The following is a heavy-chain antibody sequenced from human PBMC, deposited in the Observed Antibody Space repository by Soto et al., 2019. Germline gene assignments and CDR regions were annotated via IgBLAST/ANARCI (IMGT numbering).Heavy chain of an antibody. CDR3: ARGLISGYYLYDAFDI. Sequence: SETLSLTCGVSGDTISTGGYSWAWIRQPPGKALEWIGHTYHTGNPYYNPSLKSRVTISVDTSKNQFSLKLTSATAADTAVYYCARGLISGYYLYDAFDIWGQGTMVTVSS. CDR1: GDTISTGGYS. J-gene: IGHJ3*02. D-gene: IGHD3-22*01. CDR2: TYHTGNP. V-gene: IGHV4-30-2*01.